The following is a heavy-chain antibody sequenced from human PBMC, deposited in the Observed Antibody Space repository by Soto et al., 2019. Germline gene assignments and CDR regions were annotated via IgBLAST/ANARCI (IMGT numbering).Heavy chain of an antibody. Sequence: EVQLVESGGGLVQPGGSLRLSCAASGFIVSNNAMSWVRQAPGKGLEWVSVIYSDGRTYYAHSVKGRLTISRDNAKNTLFVQRNGLRAEDTTLYDCERGAGSGTSAPDYWGQGTLVIVSS. J-gene: IGHJ4*02. CDR3: ERGAGSGTSAPDY. CDR1: GFIVSNNA. V-gene: IGHV3-66*01. CDR2: IYSDGRT. D-gene: IGHD3-10*01.